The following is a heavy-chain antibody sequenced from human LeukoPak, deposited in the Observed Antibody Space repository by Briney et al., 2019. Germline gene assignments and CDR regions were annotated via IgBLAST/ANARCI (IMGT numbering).Heavy chain of an antibody. D-gene: IGHD6-25*01. J-gene: IGHJ6*03. CDR3: ARAGGTSAYHYYYYYYIDV. V-gene: IGHV1-8*03. CDR1: GYTFISYD. Sequence: ASVKVSCKASGYTFISYDINWVRQAAGQGLEWMGWMNPNSGNTDYAQKFQGRVTITRNTSISTAYMELSSLRSEDTAVYYCARAGGTSAYHYYYYYYIDVWGKGTTVTVSS. CDR2: MNPNSGNT.